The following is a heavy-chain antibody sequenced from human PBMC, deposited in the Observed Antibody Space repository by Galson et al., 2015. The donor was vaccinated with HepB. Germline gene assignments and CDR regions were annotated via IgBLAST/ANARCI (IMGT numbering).Heavy chain of an antibody. D-gene: IGHD6-13*01. J-gene: IGHJ4*02. Sequence: SLRLSCAASGFTFSASWMSWVRQAPGKGLEWVANIKGDGNEKYYVDSVKGRFIISRDNSKNTLYLQMSSLRAEDTAVYYCVKYIAAAGHYFDYWGQGTLVTVSS. CDR2: IKGDGNEK. CDR1: GFTFSASW. V-gene: IGHV3-7*01. CDR3: VKYIAAAGHYFDY.